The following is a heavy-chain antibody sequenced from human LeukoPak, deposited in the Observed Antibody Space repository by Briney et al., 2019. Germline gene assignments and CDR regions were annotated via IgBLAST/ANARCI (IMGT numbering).Heavy chain of an antibody. CDR1: GGSVSSGSYY. J-gene: IGHJ4*02. CDR2: IYYSGST. Sequence: SETLSLTCTVSGGSVSSGSYYWSWLRQPPGKGLEWIGYIYYSGSTNYNPSLKSRVTISVDTSKNQFSLKLSSVTAADTAVYYCARGRGYSGYDPFDYWGQGTLVTVSS. D-gene: IGHD5-12*01. V-gene: IGHV4-61*01. CDR3: ARGRGYSGYDPFDY.